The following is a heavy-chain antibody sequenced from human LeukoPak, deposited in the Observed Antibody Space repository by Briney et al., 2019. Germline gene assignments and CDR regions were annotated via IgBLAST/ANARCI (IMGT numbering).Heavy chain of an antibody. J-gene: IGHJ4*02. D-gene: IGHD2-15*01. CDR1: EFTVSSNF. Sequence: PGGSLRLSCAASEFTVSSNFMTWVRQAPGKGLEWVSVIYSGGSTYYADSVKGRFTISRDNSKNTLYLQMNSLRAEDTAVYYCARDLRGPFDYWDQGTLVTVSS. CDR2: IYSGGST. CDR3: ARDLRGPFDY. V-gene: IGHV3-53*01.